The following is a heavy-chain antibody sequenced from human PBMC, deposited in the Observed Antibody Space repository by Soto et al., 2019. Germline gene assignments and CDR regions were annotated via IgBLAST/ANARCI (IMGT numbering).Heavy chain of an antibody. CDR1: GYTFTSYD. Sequence: GASVKVSCKASGYTFTSYDINWVRQATGQGLEWMGWMNPNSGNTGYAQKFQGRVTMTRNTSISTAYMELSSLRSEDTAVYYCARGPTSHRPTSGARGDYWGQGTLVTVSS. CDR3: ARGPTSHRPTSGARGDY. J-gene: IGHJ4*02. V-gene: IGHV1-8*01. CDR2: MNPNSGNT. D-gene: IGHD2-15*01.